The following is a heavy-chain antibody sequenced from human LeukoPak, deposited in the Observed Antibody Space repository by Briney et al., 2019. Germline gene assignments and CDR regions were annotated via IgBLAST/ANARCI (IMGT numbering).Heavy chain of an antibody. D-gene: IGHD3-22*01. CDR3: VRGVDYYDSSGPDI. J-gene: IGHJ3*02. CDR1: GFTFSSYS. V-gene: IGHV3-48*01. CDR2: ISSSSSTI. Sequence: GGSLRLSCAASGFTFSSYSMNWVRQAPGKGLEWVSYISSSSSTIYYADSVKGRFTISRDNAKNSLYLQMNSLRAEDTAVYYCVRGVDYYDSSGPDIWGQGTMVTVSS.